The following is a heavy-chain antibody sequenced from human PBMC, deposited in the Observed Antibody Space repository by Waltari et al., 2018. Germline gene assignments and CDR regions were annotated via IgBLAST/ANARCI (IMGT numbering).Heavy chain of an antibody. D-gene: IGHD2-15*01. CDR2: INSDGSTT. CDR3: ARGDTVVVVPAPTLDY. Sequence: EVQLVESGGGLVQPGGSLRVSCTTSGSTSNNYWMHWVRQTPGRGLVWVSRINSDGSTTTYADSVRGRFTISRDNARNTLYLQMNSLRADDTAVYYCARGDTVVVVPAPTLDYWGQGTLVTVSS. V-gene: IGHV3-74*01. CDR1: GSTSNNYW. J-gene: IGHJ4*02.